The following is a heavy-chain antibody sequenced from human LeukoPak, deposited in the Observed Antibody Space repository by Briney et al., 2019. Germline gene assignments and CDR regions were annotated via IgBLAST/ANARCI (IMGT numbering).Heavy chain of an antibody. J-gene: IGHJ4*02. CDR1: GFPFSGYW. D-gene: IGHD3-10*01. Sequence: GGSLRLSCAASGFPFSGYWMSWVRQAPGKGLEWVANIHKGGSAKRYVDSVKGRFTISRDNAKSSLYLQMNSLRDEDTAVYYCTRDRGFGADDYWGQGSLVSVSS. CDR3: TRDRGFGADDY. CDR2: IHKGGSAK. V-gene: IGHV3-7*01.